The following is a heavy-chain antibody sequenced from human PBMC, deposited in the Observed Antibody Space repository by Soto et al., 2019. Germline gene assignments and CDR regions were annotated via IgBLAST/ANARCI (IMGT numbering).Heavy chain of an antibody. V-gene: IGHV1-46*01. CDR1: GYTVTSYY. D-gene: IGHD2-15*01. CDR3: ASGGNGVYYFDY. J-gene: IGHJ4*02. Sequence: GASVKVSCKASGYTVTSYYMHWVGQAPGQGREWMGIINPSGGSTSYAQKFQGRVTMTRDTSTSTVYMELSSLRSEDTAVYYCASGGNGVYYFDYWGQGTLVTVSS. CDR2: INPSGGST.